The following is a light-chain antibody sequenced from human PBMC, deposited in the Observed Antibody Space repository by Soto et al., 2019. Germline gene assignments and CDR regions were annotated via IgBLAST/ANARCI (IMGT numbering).Light chain of an antibody. Sequence: EIVMTQSPATLSVSPGQTVTLTCRASQSVGNYLGWYQQKPGQAPRLVLYGASTRATGVPDRFNGYGSGTYFTLTISSLLSEDFAIYYCQQYTGWPPRLTFGGGTKVEIK. J-gene: IGKJ4*01. CDR3: QQYTGWPPRLT. CDR1: QSVGNY. CDR2: GAS. V-gene: IGKV3-15*01.